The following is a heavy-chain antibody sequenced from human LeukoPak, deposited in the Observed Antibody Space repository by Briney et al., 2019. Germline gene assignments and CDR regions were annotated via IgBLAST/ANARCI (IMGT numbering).Heavy chain of an antibody. D-gene: IGHD3-16*02. V-gene: IGHV1-69*04. CDR3: ARDPLRLGELSKWFDP. J-gene: IGHJ5*02. CDR2: IIPILGIA. CDR1: GYTFTSYD. Sequence: SVKVSCKASGYTFTSYDINWVRQATGQGLEWMGRIIPILGIANYAQKFQGRVTITADKSTSTAYMELSSLRSEDTAVYYCARDPLRLGELSKWFDPWGQGTLVTVSS.